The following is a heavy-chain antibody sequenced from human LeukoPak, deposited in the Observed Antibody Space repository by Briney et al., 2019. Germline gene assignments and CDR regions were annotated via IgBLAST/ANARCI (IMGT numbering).Heavy chain of an antibody. D-gene: IGHD5-12*01. CDR3: ATDRGGSGYDLEGWFDP. J-gene: IGHJ5*02. CDR1: GGSISTYY. V-gene: IGHV4-59*01. CDR2: IYYSGST. Sequence: SETLSLTCTVSGGSISTYYWSWIRQPPGQGLEWIGCIYYSGSTNYNPSLKSRATISVDTSKSQFSLKLSSVTAADTAVYYCATDRGGSGYDLEGWFDPWGQGTLVTVSS.